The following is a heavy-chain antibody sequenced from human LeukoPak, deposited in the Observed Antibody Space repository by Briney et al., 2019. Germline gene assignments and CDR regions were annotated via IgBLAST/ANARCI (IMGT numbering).Heavy chain of an antibody. J-gene: IGHJ3*02. CDR2: ISSSGSTI. V-gene: IGHV3-11*04. Sequence: GGSLRLSCAVSGFTFSDYYMSWIRQAPGKGLEWVSYISSSGSTIYYADSVKGRFTISRDNAKNSLYLQMNSLRAEDTAVYYCAREYYDFWSGSRNAFDIWGQGTMVTVSS. CDR1: GFTFSDYY. D-gene: IGHD3-3*01. CDR3: AREYYDFWSGSRNAFDI.